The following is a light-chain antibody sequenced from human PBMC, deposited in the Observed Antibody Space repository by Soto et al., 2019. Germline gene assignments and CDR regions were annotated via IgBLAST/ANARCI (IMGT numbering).Light chain of an antibody. CDR3: SSYTSSSTHYV. CDR2: EVS. V-gene: IGLV2-14*01. Sequence: QSVLTQPASVSGSPGQSIAISFTGTSSDVGGYNYVSWYLQHPGKAPKLMIYEVSNRPSGVSNRFSGSKSGNTASLTIFGLQAEDEADYYCSSYTSSSTHYVFGTGTKVTVL. CDR1: SSDVGGYNY. J-gene: IGLJ1*01.